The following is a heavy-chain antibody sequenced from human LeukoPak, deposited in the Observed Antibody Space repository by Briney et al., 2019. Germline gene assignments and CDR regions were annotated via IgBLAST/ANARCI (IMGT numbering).Heavy chain of an antibody. D-gene: IGHD2-2*01. CDR2: ISLYHDNT. Sequence: ASVKVSCKASGYTFTSFGIGWVRQAPGQGLEWMGWISLYHDNTNYAQNFQGRVTMTTDTSTSTAYMELRSLRSDDTAVYYCTGADGYCDNSSCYPTGVDYWGQGTLVTVSS. CDR3: TGADGYCDNSSCYPTGVDY. J-gene: IGHJ4*02. CDR1: GYTFTSFG. V-gene: IGHV1-18*04.